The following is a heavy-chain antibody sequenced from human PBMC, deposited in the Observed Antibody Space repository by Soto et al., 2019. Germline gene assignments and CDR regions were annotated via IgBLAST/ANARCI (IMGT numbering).Heavy chain of an antibody. CDR2: SYYSGST. Sequence: PSETLSLTCTVSGRSISSDYWSWIRQPPGKGLEWIGYSYYSGSTNYNPSLKSRVTMSVDTSKNHFSLKLSSVTAADTAVYYCARQRSSAWYFDYWGQGTLVTVSS. J-gene: IGHJ4*02. V-gene: IGHV4-59*08. CDR3: ARQRSSAWYFDY. CDR1: GRSISSDY. D-gene: IGHD6-19*01.